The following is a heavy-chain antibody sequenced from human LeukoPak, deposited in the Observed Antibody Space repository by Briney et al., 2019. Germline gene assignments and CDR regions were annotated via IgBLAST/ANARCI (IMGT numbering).Heavy chain of an antibody. J-gene: IGHJ4*02. CDR2: IYYSGST. Sequence: PSETLSLTCTVSGGSISSYYWSWIRQPPGGGREWVGYIYYSGSTNYNPSLKSRVTISVDTSKNQFSLKLSSVTAADTAVYYCARGRYFDWLWDFDYWGQGTLVTVSS. CDR3: ARGRYFDWLWDFDY. V-gene: IGHV4-59*01. D-gene: IGHD3-9*01. CDR1: GGSISSYY.